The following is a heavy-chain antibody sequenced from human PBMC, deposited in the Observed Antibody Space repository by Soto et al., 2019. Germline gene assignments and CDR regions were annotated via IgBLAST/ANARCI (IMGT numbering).Heavy chain of an antibody. Sequence: WASVKVSCKASGGTFSSYAISWVRQAPGQGLEWMGGIIPIFGTANYAQKFQGRVTITADESTSTAYMELSSLRSEDTAVYYCAREDNGSGNFYYYYGMDVWGQGTTVTVSS. J-gene: IGHJ6*02. V-gene: IGHV1-69*13. CDR3: AREDNGSGNFYYYYGMDV. D-gene: IGHD3-10*01. CDR1: GGTFSSYA. CDR2: IIPIFGTA.